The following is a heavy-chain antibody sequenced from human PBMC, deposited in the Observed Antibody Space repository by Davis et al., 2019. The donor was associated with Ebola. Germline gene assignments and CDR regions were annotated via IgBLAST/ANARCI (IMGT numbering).Heavy chain of an antibody. J-gene: IGHJ4*02. V-gene: IGHV1-3*01. D-gene: IGHD2-15*01. CDR1: GYTFTSYT. CDR3: ARGGGYCSGGSCYSFEY. CDR2: INAGNGNR. Sequence: AASVKVSCKASGYTFTSYTMHWVRQAPGQRLEWMGWINAGNGNRKYSQKFQGRVTITRDTSASTASMELSSLRSDDTAVYYCARGGGYCSGGSCYSFEYWGQGTLVTVSS.